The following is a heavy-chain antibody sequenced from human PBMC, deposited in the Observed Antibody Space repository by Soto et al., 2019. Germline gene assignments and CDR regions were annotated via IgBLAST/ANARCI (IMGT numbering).Heavy chain of an antibody. V-gene: IGHV1-69*01. CDR1: GGTFSTSS. Sequence: QVQLVQSGAQVKEPGTSVTVSCRASGGTFSTSSFVWVGQGPGQGLEWMGGIIPIFSKTNVAPKFQDRITFTADESTRTAYMELSSLRSEDTAIYYCARDVVRSTGGDSWGQGTLVTVSS. D-gene: IGHD7-27*01. J-gene: IGHJ4*02. CDR2: IIPIFSKT. CDR3: ARDVVRSTGGDS.